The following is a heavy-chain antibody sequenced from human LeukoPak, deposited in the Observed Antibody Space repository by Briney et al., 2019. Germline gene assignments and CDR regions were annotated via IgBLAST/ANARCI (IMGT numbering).Heavy chain of an antibody. CDR2: IYSGGST. CDR3: ATTFYGDSPPY. V-gene: IGHV3-66*01. J-gene: IGHJ4*02. D-gene: IGHD4-17*01. CDR1: RFTVSSHY. Sequence: GGSLRLSCAASRFTVSSHYMIGISQAPGKGLEWVSVIYSGGSTYYADSVKGRFTISRDNSKDTLYFEMNSLRAEDTAVYYCATTFYGDSPPYWGQGTLVTVSS.